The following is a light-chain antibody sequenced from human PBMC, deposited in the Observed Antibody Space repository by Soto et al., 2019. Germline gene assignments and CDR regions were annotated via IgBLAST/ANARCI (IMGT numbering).Light chain of an antibody. J-gene: IGKJ5*01. V-gene: IGKV1-5*03. Sequence: DIQMTPSPSTLSSSVGYIVTLTCLASQSISSWLAWYQQKPGKAPKLLIYKASSLESGVPSRFSGSGSGTEFTLTISSLQPDDFATYYCQQYNSYSINCGQGKQREIK. CDR1: QSISSW. CDR3: QQYNSYSIN. CDR2: KAS.